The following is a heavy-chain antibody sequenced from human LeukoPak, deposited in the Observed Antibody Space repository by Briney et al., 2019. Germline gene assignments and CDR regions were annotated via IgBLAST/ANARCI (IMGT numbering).Heavy chain of an antibody. V-gene: IGHV4-61*02. CDR3: ARLNCSSTSCYFGSGPFDP. D-gene: IGHD2-2*01. J-gene: IGHJ5*02. CDR1: GGSISSGSYY. CDR2: IYTSGST. Sequence: SETLSLTCTVSGGSISSGSYYWSWIRQPAGKGLEWIGRIYTSGSTNYNPSLKSRVTISVDTSKNQFSLKLSSVTAADTAVYYCARLNCSSTSCYFGSGPFDPWGQGTLVTVSS.